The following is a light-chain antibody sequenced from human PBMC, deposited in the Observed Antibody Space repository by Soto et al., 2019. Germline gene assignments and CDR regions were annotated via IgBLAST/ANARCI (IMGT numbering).Light chain of an antibody. CDR1: TGAVTSGHY. Sequence: QAVVTQEPSLTVSPGGTVTLTCGSSTGAVTSGHYPYWFQQKPGQAPRTLVYNTSDKHSWAPARFSGSLLGGKAALTLSGAQPEDEAEYYCLLSYSGARVFVGWTKLTVL. CDR2: NTS. V-gene: IGLV7-46*01. CDR3: LLSYSGARV. J-gene: IGLJ3*02.